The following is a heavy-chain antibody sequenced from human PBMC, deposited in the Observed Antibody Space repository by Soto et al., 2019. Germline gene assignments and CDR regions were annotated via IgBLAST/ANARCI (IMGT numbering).Heavy chain of an antibody. CDR1: GFIFSSYA. J-gene: IGHJ4*02. V-gene: IGHV3-23*01. D-gene: IGHD3-3*01. Sequence: EEQLLESGGGLVQPGGSLRLSCAASGFIFSSYAMNWVRQAPGKGLEWVSLISGSDGSTYYADSVKGRFTISRDNSKNTLYLQMNSLRVEDTAVYYCAKKKIFGVVILDYWGQGTLVTVSS. CDR2: ISGSDGST. CDR3: AKKKIFGVVILDY.